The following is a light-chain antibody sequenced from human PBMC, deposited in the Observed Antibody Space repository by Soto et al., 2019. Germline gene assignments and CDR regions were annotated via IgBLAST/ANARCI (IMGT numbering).Light chain of an antibody. CDR3: QQCYSPPWT. J-gene: IGKJ1*01. CDR1: QSVLFGSTNENC. V-gene: IGKV4-1*01. Sequence: DIVMTQSPDSLAVSLGERAAINCQSSQSVLFGSTNENCLAWYQQKPGQSPKLLIYWASTRESGVPDRFSGSGSGTDFTLTISSLQAEDVAVYYCQQCYSPPWTFGQGTKVEIK. CDR2: WAS.